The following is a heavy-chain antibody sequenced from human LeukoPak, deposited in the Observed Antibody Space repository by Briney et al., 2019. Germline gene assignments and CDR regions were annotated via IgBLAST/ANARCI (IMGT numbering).Heavy chain of an antibody. CDR1: GFTFSSYA. D-gene: IGHD3-10*01. CDR3: AREPGDTDYYGSGSYAFDI. Sequence: GGSLRLSCAASGFTFSSYAMHWVRQAPGKGLEWVAVISYDGSNKYYADSAKGRFTISRDNSKNTLYLQMNSLRAEDTAVYYCAREPGDTDYYGSGSYAFDIWGQGTMVTVSS. V-gene: IGHV3-30-3*01. J-gene: IGHJ3*02. CDR2: ISYDGSNK.